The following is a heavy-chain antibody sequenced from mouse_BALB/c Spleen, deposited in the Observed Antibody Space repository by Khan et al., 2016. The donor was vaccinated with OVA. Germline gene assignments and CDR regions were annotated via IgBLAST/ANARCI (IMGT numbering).Heavy chain of an antibody. J-gene: IGHJ2*01. D-gene: IGHD2-2*01. CDR1: GYTFTDYY. CDR2: IYPGTGDT. CDR3: SRDVVTEYFNF. Sequence: VQLQESGPELVTPGASVKISCKASGYTFTDYYINWVKQKPGQGLEWIGWIYPGTGDTQYNEKFTGKATLTVDTSSRTVYMQVSSLTSEDTAVYFCSRDVVTEYFNFWGQGTTLTVSS. V-gene: IGHV1-84*02.